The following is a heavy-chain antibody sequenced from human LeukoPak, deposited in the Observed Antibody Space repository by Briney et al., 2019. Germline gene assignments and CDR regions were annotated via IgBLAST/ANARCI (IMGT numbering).Heavy chain of an antibody. CDR1: DGSFSGYY. D-gene: IGHD3-22*01. CDR3: ARYSGYYLSYFDY. CDR2: INHSGGT. V-gene: IGHV4-34*01. Sequence: PSETLSLTCAVYDGSFSGYYWSWIRQPPGKGLEWIGEINHSGGTNYNPSLKSRVTISVDTSKNQFSLKLSSVTAADTGMYYCARYSGYYLSYFDYWGQGTLVTVSS. J-gene: IGHJ4*02.